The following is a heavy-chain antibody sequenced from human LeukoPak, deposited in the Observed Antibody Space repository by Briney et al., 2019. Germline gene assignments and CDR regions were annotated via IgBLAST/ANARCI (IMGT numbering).Heavy chain of an antibody. J-gene: IGHJ6*02. Sequence: ASVKVSCKVSGYTLTELSMHWVRQAPGKGLEWMGGFDPEDGETIYAQKFQGRVTMTEDTSTDTAYMELSSLRSEDTAVYYCATDIAGITMVQGGYYYGMGVWGQGTTVTVSS. D-gene: IGHD3-10*01. CDR3: ATDIAGITMVQGGYYYGMGV. V-gene: IGHV1-24*01. CDR1: GYTLTELS. CDR2: FDPEDGET.